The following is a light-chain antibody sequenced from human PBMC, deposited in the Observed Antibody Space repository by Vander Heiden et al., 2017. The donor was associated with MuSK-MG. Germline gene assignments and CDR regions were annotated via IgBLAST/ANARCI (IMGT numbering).Light chain of an antibody. CDR1: QSISGW. CDR2: KTS. J-gene: IGKJ1*01. Sequence: DIQMTQSPSTLSASVGDRVTITCRASQSISGWLAWYQQKPGKAPNLLIYKTSRLESGVPSRFSGSGSGTEFTLTISSLQPDDFATYYCQQYYAYWTFGQGTKVEIK. V-gene: IGKV1-5*03. CDR3: QQYYAYWT.